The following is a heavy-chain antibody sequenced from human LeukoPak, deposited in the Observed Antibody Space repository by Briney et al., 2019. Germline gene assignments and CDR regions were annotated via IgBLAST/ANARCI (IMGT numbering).Heavy chain of an antibody. V-gene: IGHV1-2*02. J-gene: IGHJ6*03. D-gene: IGHD2-8*02. CDR1: GYTFTGYY. CDR2: INPNNGGT. Sequence: SSVKVSCKGSGYTFTGYYMHWVRQPPGQGLDGMGWINPNNGGTNYAQKFQSRLIMTSDKYTSTAYMELSSLRSDDTAVHYCATPGGGYDYRYYYYIDVWGKGTTVTVSS. CDR3: ATPGGGYDYRYYYYIDV.